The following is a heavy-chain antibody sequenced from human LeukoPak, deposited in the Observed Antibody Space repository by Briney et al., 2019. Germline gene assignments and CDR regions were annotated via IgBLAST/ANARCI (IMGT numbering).Heavy chain of an antibody. J-gene: IGHJ3*02. Sequence: SQTLSLTCTVSGGSISSGSYYWSWIRQPAGKGLEWIGRIYTSGSTNHNPSLKSRVTISVDTSKNQFSLKLSSVTAADTAVYYCASPDLVGGDAFDIWGQGTMVTVSS. CDR2: IYTSGST. V-gene: IGHV4-61*02. CDR3: ASPDLVGGDAFDI. CDR1: GGSISSGSYY. D-gene: IGHD2-8*02.